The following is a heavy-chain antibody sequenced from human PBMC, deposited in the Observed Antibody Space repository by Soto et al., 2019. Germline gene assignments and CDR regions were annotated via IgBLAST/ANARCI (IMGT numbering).Heavy chain of an antibody. Sequence: KSSETLSLTCPVSGGSISGYYWSWIRQPPGKGLEWIGNVYYSGGAKYNPSVKRRVSISVDTSKNQFSLNLSSVTAADTAVYYCTRDGDGRMTTNPYYYYGMDVWGPGITVTVSS. CDR3: TRDGDGRMTTNPYYYYGMDV. V-gene: IGHV4-59*01. CDR1: GGSISGYY. D-gene: IGHD2-21*02. CDR2: VYYSGGA. J-gene: IGHJ6*02.